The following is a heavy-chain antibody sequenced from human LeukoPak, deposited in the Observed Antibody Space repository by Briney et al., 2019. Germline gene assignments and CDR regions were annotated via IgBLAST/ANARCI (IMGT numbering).Heavy chain of an antibody. J-gene: IGHJ4*02. CDR3: AREWELPNNYFDY. CDR1: EYTFTDYY. D-gene: IGHD1-26*01. Sequence: GASVKVSCKASEYTFTDYYIHWARQAPGQGLEWMGWINPNSGGTNYAQKFQGRVTMTRDTSISTAYMELSRLRSDDTAVYYCAREWELPNNYFDYWGQGTLVTVSS. CDR2: INPNSGGT. V-gene: IGHV1-2*02.